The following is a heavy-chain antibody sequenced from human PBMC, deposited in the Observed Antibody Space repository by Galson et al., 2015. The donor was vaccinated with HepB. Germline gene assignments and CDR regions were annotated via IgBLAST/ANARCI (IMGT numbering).Heavy chain of an antibody. Sequence: QSGAEVKKPGESLRISCKGSGYSFTSYWISWVRQMPGKGLQWMGRIGPSDSYTSYSPSFQGHVTISADKSISTVYLQWSSLKASDTATYYCARLICSGGGCLPSFYYYGVDIWGQGTTVTLSS. V-gene: IGHV5-10-1*01. CDR3: ARLICSGGGCLPSFYYYGVDI. J-gene: IGHJ6*02. CDR2: IGPSDSYT. D-gene: IGHD2-15*01. CDR1: GYSFTSYW.